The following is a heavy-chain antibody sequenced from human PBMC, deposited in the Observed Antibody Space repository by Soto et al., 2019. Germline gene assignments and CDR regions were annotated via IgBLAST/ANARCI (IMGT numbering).Heavy chain of an antibody. J-gene: IGHJ4*02. CDR2: IYSGGTT. CDR3: ARNYGDDFHTLDC. V-gene: IGHV3-66*01. CDR1: GFTVSSDY. Sequence: GGSLRLSCAASGFTVSSDYMSWVRQAPGKGLEWVSIIYSGGTTYYADSVKGRFTISRDNSKNTLYLQMNSLRAEDTAVYYCARNYGDDFHTLDCWGQGTLVTVSS. D-gene: IGHD2-21*02.